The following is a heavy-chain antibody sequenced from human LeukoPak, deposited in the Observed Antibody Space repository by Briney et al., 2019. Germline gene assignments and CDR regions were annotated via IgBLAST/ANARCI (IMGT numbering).Heavy chain of an antibody. CDR3: VRVVTTGSGWYHFDK. V-gene: IGHV3-72*01. CDR2: TATNKPNSCTT. CDR1: GVSITDHH. Sequence: GGSLRLSCAGAGVSITDHHMDWVRQARGKGLEWNGRTATNKPNSCTTQYAASVRGRFTISRDDCQNSLFLHLNSLKTEDTAVYYCVRVVTTGSGWYHFDKWGLGTLVTVSS. J-gene: IGHJ4*02. D-gene: IGHD1-1*01.